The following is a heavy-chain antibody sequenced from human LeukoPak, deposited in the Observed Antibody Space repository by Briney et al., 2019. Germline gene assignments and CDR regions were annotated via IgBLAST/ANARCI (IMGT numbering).Heavy chain of an antibody. CDR1: GGSISSGGYY. J-gene: IGHJ3*02. V-gene: IGHV4-30-2*01. CDR3: ARDKEYYYDSSGYGAFDI. Sequence: SQTLSLTCTVSGGSISSGGYYWSWIRQPPGKGLEWIGYIYHSGSTYYNPSLKSRVTISVDRSKNQFSLKLSSVTAADTAVYYCARDKEYYYDSSGYGAFDIWGQGTMVTVSS. D-gene: IGHD3-22*01. CDR2: IYHSGST.